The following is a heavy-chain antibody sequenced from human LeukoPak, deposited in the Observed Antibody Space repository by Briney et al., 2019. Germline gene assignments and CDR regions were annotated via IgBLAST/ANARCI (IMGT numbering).Heavy chain of an antibody. D-gene: IGHD1-26*01. CDR1: GYTFTVYY. CDR3: ARVRSYGHDFDY. J-gene: IGHJ4*02. CDR2: INPNSGGT. V-gene: IGHV1-2*02. Sequence: ASVKVSCKASGYTFTVYYMHWVRQAPGQGLEWMGWINPNSGGTNYAQKFQGRVTMTRDTSISTAYMELSRLRSDDTAVYYCARVRSYGHDFDYWGQGTLVTVSS.